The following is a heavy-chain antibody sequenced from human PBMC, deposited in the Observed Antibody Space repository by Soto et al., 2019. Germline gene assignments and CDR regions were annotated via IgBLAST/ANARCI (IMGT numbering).Heavy chain of an antibody. CDR2: IIPILGTA. V-gene: IGHV1-69*01. J-gene: IGHJ6*02. D-gene: IGHD6-6*01. Sequence: QVQLVQSGAEVKKPGSSVKVSCKASGGTFSSYAISWVRQAPGQGLEWMGGIIPILGTANYAQKFQGRVTITADESTSTAYMELSSLRSEDTAVYYCGHGFSSSDTHYYYYGMDVWGQGTTVTVSS. CDR1: GGTFSSYA. CDR3: GHGFSSSDTHYYYYGMDV.